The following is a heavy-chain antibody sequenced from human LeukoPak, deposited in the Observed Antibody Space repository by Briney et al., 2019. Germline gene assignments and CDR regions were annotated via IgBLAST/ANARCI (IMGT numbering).Heavy chain of an antibody. Sequence: GESLKISCKASGYTFSNHWIGWVRQMPGKGLEWMGMIHPGDSDSRYTPSFQGQVTISADRPLSTAYLHYNSLKASDTAVYYCGRLRYTSGWLFSDYWGQGTLVTVSS. CDR2: IHPGDSDS. CDR3: GRLRYTSGWLFSDY. CDR1: GYTFSNHW. J-gene: IGHJ4*02. V-gene: IGHV5-51*01. D-gene: IGHD6-19*01.